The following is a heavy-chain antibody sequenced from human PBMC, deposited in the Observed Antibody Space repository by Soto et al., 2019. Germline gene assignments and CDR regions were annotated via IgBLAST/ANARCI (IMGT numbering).Heavy chain of an antibody. Sequence: SETLSLTCTISGGSISVYYWSWVRQPPGHELEWIGYIYASGSPYYNPSLRRRVTISADTSKNQISLKLTSPTAADTAVYYCARGVGSSPPRYWGRGTLVTVSS. CDR3: ARGVGSSPPRY. CDR2: IYASGSP. J-gene: IGHJ4*02. CDR1: GGSISVYY. D-gene: IGHD1-26*01. V-gene: IGHV4-59*01.